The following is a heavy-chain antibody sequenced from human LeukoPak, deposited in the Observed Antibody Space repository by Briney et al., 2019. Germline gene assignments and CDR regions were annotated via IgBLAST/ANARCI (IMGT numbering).Heavy chain of an antibody. CDR3: ARDFPSNWDYFDY. V-gene: IGHV3-11*01. CDR2: ISSSGSTI. Sequence: PGGSLRLSCAASGFTFSDYYMSWIRQAPGKGLEWVSYISSSGSTIYYADSVKGRFTISRDNAKNSLYLQMNSLRAEDTAVYYCARDFPSNWDYFDYWGQGTLVTVSS. CDR1: GFTFSDYY. D-gene: IGHD1-1*01. J-gene: IGHJ4*02.